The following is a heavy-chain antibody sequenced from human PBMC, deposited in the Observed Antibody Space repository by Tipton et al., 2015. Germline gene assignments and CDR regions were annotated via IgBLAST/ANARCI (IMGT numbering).Heavy chain of an antibody. CDR1: DGSISDDY. D-gene: IGHD5-18*01. V-gene: IGHV4-4*09. CDR2: IYNSGST. CDR3: ARGDDSTSMATGFDY. Sequence: TLSLTCTVSDGSISDDYWNWIRQPPGKGLEWIGYIYNSGSTNYNPSLKSRVTISVDTSKNQLSLKLSSVTAADTAFYYCARGDDSTSMATGFDYWGQGALVTVSS. J-gene: IGHJ4*02.